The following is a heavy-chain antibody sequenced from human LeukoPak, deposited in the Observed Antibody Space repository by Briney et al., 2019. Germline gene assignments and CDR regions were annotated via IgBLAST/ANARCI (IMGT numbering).Heavy chain of an antibody. CDR3: ATGPYDILTGYYGYFDY. V-gene: IGHV3-20*03. D-gene: IGHD3-9*01. CDR1: GFTXDXXX. J-gene: IGHJ4*02. CDR2: XNFNVGST. Sequence: GFTXDXXXXSXVXXXXGXXXXWXSGXNFNVGSTSYADSVKGRFTIYRDNAKNYVYMKMNRQRGEEAALYYCATGPYDILTGYYGYFDYWGQGTLVTVSS.